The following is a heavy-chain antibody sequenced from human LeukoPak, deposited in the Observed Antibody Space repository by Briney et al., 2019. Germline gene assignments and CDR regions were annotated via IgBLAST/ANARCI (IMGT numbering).Heavy chain of an antibody. CDR2: IYPGDSDT. Sequence: GESLKISCKGSGYSFTSYWIGWVRQMPGKGLEWMGIIYPGDSDTRYSPSFQGQVTISADKSISTAYLQWSSLKASDTAIYYCASKIVVVPAAILDDAFDIWGQGTMVTVSS. D-gene: IGHD2-2*02. V-gene: IGHV5-51*01. CDR1: GYSFTSYW. CDR3: ASKIVVVPAAILDDAFDI. J-gene: IGHJ3*02.